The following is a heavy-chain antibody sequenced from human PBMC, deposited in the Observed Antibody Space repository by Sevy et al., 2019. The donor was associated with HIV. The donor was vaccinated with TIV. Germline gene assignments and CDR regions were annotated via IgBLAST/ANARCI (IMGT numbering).Heavy chain of an antibody. V-gene: IGHV3-30*02. J-gene: IGHJ6*02. CDR2: IRYDGTTK. CDR3: ANSRGRYEGSSWLYYYYLMDV. Sequence: GGSLRLSCAASGFTFRSYGMHWVRQAPGKGLEWVAFIRYDGTTKYYADSVKGRFTISRDNSKNTLYLQMNSRRLEDTAIYYCANSRGRYEGSSWLYYYYLMDVWGQGTTVTVSS. D-gene: IGHD6-13*01. CDR1: GFTFRSYG.